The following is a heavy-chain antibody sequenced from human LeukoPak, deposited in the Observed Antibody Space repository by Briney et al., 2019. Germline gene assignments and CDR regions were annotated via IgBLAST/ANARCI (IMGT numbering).Heavy chain of an antibody. CDR3: ARTYDFWTLNGGMDV. CDR2: IYYSGST. D-gene: IGHD3-3*01. CDR1: GVSISSGGYY. V-gene: IGHV4-31*03. J-gene: IGHJ6*02. Sequence: SETLSLTCTVSGVSISSGGYYWSWIRQHPGKGLEWIGYIYYSGSTYYNPSLKSRVTISVDTSKNQFSLKLSSVTAADTAVYYCARTYDFWTLNGGMDVWGQGTTVTVSS.